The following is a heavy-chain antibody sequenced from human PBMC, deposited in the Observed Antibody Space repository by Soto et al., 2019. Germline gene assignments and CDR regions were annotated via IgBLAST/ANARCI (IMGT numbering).Heavy chain of an antibody. Sequence: QVQLVQSGAEVKKPGASVQVSCKASGYTFTSYAMHRVRQAPGQRLEWMGWINAGHGNIKYSQKFQGRVTLTRDTSASTAYMELSSLRSEDTAVYYCALGVKYYGNALDIWGQGTMVTVSS. CDR3: ALGVKYYGNALDI. V-gene: IGHV1-3*01. CDR2: INAGHGNI. D-gene: IGHD4-17*01. CDR1: GYTFTSYA. J-gene: IGHJ3*02.